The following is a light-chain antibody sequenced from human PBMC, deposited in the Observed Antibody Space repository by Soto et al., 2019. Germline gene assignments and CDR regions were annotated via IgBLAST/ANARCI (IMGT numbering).Light chain of an antibody. CDR1: TSDVGSYYL. V-gene: IGLV2-23*01. Sequence: QSALTQPASVSGSPGQSITISCSGPTSDVGSYYLVSWYQQHTGKAPKLIIYDGSKRPSGVSNRFSGSKSGNPASLTISGLQAEDEADYYCCSYAGRTTPYVFGTGTKLTV. CDR2: DGS. J-gene: IGLJ1*01. CDR3: CSYAGRTTPYV.